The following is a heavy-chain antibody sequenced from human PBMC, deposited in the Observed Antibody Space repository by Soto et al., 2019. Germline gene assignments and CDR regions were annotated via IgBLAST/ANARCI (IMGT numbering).Heavy chain of an antibody. CDR2: TIPVFNTA. CDR3: ARGGGVGVAGSAAFDM. V-gene: IGHV1-69*06. Sequence: QVQLEQSGAEVKKPGSSVKISCKASGGTLSDHGVSWLRQAPGQGLEWVGGTIPVFNTANYAPKFQGRVTIAADKSTSTVFMELSGLTSEDTAVFYCARGGGVGVAGSAAFDMWGQGTLVTVSS. J-gene: IGHJ3*02. CDR1: GGTLSDHG. D-gene: IGHD3-3*01.